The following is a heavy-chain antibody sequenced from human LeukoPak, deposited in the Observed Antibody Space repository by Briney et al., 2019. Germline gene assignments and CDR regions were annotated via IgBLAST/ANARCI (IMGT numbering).Heavy chain of an antibody. J-gene: IGHJ4*02. Sequence: GGSLRLSCAASGFTVSSNYMSWVRQAPGKGLEWVANIKQDGSEKYYVDSVKGRFTISRDNAKNSLYLQMNSLRAEDTAIYYCTRVPYGDYWSSDYWGQGTLVTVSS. CDR1: GFTVSSNY. V-gene: IGHV3-7*01. CDR3: TRVPYGDYWSSDY. CDR2: IKQDGSEK. D-gene: IGHD4-17*01.